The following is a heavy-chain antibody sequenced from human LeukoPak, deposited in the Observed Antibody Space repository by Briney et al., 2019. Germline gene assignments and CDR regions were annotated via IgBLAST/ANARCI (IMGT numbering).Heavy chain of an antibody. CDR2: INYRGSA. CDR3: ARGLERNGRRPFGVVIKNYYYYYGMDV. CDR1: GGSIGSVDYY. V-gene: IGHV4-31*03. Sequence: PSETLSLTCTVSGGSIGSVDYYWSWIRQYPGKGLEWIGYINYRGSAYYNPSLKSRVTISVDTSKNQFSLKLTSVTAADTAVYYCARGLERNGRRPFGVVIKNYYYYYGMDVWGQGTTVTVSS. J-gene: IGHJ6*02. D-gene: IGHD3-3*01.